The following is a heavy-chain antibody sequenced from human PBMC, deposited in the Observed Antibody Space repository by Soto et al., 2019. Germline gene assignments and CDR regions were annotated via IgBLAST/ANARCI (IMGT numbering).Heavy chain of an antibody. CDR3: ARRQNFFAY. CDR1: GGPISSGDY. CDR2: IYSSGST. Sequence: SETLSLTCTVSGGPISSGDYWSWIRQPPGEGLEWIGYIYSSGSTYYNPSLKSRSTISVDTSKNQLSLKLSSVTAADTAVYYCARRQNFFAYWGQGTLVTVSS. V-gene: IGHV4-30-4*01. J-gene: IGHJ4*02.